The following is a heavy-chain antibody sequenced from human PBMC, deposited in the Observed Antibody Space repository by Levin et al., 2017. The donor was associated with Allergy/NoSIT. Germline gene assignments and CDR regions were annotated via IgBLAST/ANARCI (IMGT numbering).Heavy chain of an antibody. Sequence: PGGSLRLSCAASGFTFSSYSMNWVRQAPGKGLEWVSSISSSSSYIYYADSVKGRFTISRDNAKNSLYLQMNSLRAEDTAVYYCARDDDYVWGSYRYSDYWGQGTLVTVSS. V-gene: IGHV3-21*01. CDR3: ARDDDYVWGSYRYSDY. CDR2: ISSSSSYI. CDR1: GFTFSSYS. J-gene: IGHJ4*02. D-gene: IGHD3-16*02.